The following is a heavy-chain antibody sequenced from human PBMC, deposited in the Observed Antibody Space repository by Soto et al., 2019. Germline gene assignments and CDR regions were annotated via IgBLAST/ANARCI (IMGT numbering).Heavy chain of an antibody. CDR2: INNSGGTT. CDR1: GFTFTSYA. Sequence: EVQLLESGGDLVQPGGSLRLSCAASGFTFTSYAVSWVRQAPGKGLEWVSTINNSGGTTYYADSVKGRFTISRDNSKNTLYLQMNSLTVEDTAVYYCAKQSLSGSYYAGDWGQGTLVTVSS. J-gene: IGHJ4*02. D-gene: IGHD1-26*01. V-gene: IGHV3-23*01. CDR3: AKQSLSGSYYAGD.